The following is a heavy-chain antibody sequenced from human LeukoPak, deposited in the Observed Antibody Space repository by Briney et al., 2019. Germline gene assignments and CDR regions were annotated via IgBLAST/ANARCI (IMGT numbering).Heavy chain of an antibody. J-gene: IGHJ4*02. CDR3: ARDVVGSLDY. Sequence: GESLRLSCAASGFTFSTYWIAWVRQAQGKGKEWVANIKGDESARHQADSVKGRFTISRDNTKNLVYLQMRSLRGEDTAVYYCARDVVGSLDYWGQGTLVTVSS. CDR1: GFTFSTYW. V-gene: IGHV3-7*01. CDR2: IKGDESAR. D-gene: IGHD1-26*01.